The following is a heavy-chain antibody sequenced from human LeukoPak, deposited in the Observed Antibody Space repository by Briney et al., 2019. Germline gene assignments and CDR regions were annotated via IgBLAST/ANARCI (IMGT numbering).Heavy chain of an antibody. CDR2: INPNSGGT. D-gene: IGHD1-26*01. CDR3: AREGAFDRYYFDY. J-gene: IGHJ4*02. CDR1: GYTFTGYY. V-gene: IGHV1-2*02. Sequence: ASVKVSCKASGYTFTGYYMHWVRQAPGQGLEWMGWINPNSGGTNYAQKFQGRVTMTRDTSISTAYMELSRLRSDDTAVYYCAREGAFDRYYFDYWGQGTLVTVSS.